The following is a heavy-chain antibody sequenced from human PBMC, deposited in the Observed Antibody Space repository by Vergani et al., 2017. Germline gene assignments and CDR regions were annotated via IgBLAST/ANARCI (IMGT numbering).Heavy chain of an antibody. Sequence: QVRLQESGPGLVKPSETLSLTCRVSGGSMSGYYWCWLRQPPGKELEWIGYMYHSGSTNYNPSLETRVTISGDTSKNQLSLRLTSVTAAGAAIYYCAGDTHSWQRADRWGQGLLVSVSS. V-gene: IGHV4-59*01. CDR2: MYHSGST. CDR3: AGDTHSWQRADR. D-gene: IGHD6-13*01. J-gene: IGHJ5*02. CDR1: GGSMSGYY.